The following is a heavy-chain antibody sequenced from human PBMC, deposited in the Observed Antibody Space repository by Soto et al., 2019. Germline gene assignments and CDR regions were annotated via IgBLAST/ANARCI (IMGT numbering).Heavy chain of an antibody. V-gene: IGHV1-46*03. CDR1: GYTFTSYY. Sequence: AXVKVSCKASGYTFTSYYMHWVRQAPGQGLEWMGIINPSGGSTSYAQKFQGRVTMTRDTSTSTVYMGLSSLRSEDTAVYYCATSVTGDAFDIWGQGTMVTVSS. D-gene: IGHD2-21*02. CDR2: INPSGGST. CDR3: ATSVTGDAFDI. J-gene: IGHJ3*02.